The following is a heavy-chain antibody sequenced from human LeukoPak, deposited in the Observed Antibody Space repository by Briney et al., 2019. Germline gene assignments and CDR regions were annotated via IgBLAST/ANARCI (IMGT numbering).Heavy chain of an antibody. Sequence: GGSLRLSCAASGFTFDDYAMHWVRQAPGKGLEWVSGISWNSGSIGYADSVKGRFTISRDNAKNSLYLQMNSLRAEDTAVFYCARDQYDTWSRRGNFDSWGQGTLVIVSS. J-gene: IGHJ4*02. D-gene: IGHD3/OR15-3a*01. CDR3: ARDQYDTWSRRGNFDS. V-gene: IGHV3-9*01. CDR2: ISWNSGSI. CDR1: GFTFDDYA.